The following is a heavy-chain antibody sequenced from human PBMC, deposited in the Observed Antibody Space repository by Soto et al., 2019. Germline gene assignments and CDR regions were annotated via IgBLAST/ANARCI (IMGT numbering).Heavy chain of an antibody. J-gene: IGHJ1*01. D-gene: IGHD3-22*01. CDR3: AREDTYYYDSSGPAEYFQH. Sequence: ASETLSLTCTVSGGSISSGDYYWSWIRQPPGKGLEWTGYIYYSGSTYYNPSLKSRVTISVDTSKNQFSLKLSSVTAADTAVYYCAREDTYYYDSSGPAEYFQHWGQGTLVTVSS. V-gene: IGHV4-30-4*01. CDR1: GGSISSGDYY. CDR2: IYYSGST.